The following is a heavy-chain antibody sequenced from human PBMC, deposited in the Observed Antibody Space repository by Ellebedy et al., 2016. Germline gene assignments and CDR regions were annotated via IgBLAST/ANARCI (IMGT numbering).Heavy chain of an antibody. CDR1: GFTFDEYA. Sequence: GGSLRLSCAASGFTFDEYAMHWVRQAPGKGLEWVSGISWNSGNIGYADSVKGRFTISRDNAKNSLYLQMNSLSAEDTALYYCAKDASMITFGGVRVDYWGQGTLVTVSS. V-gene: IGHV3-9*01. CDR3: AKDASMITFGGVRVDY. D-gene: IGHD3-16*01. J-gene: IGHJ4*02. CDR2: ISWNSGNI.